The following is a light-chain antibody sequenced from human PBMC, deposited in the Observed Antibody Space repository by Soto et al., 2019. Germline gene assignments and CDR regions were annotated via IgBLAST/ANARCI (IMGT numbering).Light chain of an antibody. CDR1: QSVSSN. CDR2: GAS. V-gene: IGKV3-15*01. Sequence: EMVMTQSPATLSVSPGERATLYCRASQSVSSNLAWYQQKPGQAPRLLIYGASTRATGVPARFSGRGSGTEFTLTISSLQSEDFAVYFCQQYADWPKTFGQGTKVDI. J-gene: IGKJ1*01. CDR3: QQYADWPKT.